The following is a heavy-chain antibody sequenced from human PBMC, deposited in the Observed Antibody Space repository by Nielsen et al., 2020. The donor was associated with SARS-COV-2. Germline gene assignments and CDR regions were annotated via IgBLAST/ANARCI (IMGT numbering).Heavy chain of an antibody. V-gene: IGHV3-20*04. CDR3: ARDGSLVTTSYFDF. J-gene: IGHJ4*02. D-gene: IGHD2-21*02. CDR2: VKWNGHSK. CDR1: GFTFRNAW. Sequence: GESLKISCVASGFTFRNAWMTWVRQVPGKGLEWVSGVKWNGHSKGYADSVRGRFTVSRDNAKKSMYLQMHSLKVEDTAFYYCARDGSLVTTSYFDFWGQGILVTVSS.